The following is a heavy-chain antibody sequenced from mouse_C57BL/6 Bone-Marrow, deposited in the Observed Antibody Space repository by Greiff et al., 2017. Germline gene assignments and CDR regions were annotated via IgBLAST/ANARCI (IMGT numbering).Heavy chain of an antibody. CDR1: GFTFSSYA. V-gene: IGHV5-4*01. CDR2: LSDGGSYT. J-gene: IGHJ1*03. Sequence: VQVVESGGGLVKPGGSLKLSCAASGFTFSSYAMSWVRQTPETRLEWVATLSDGGSYTYYPANVKGRFTITRDNAKNNLYLQMGHLNSEDTAMYYCALYFDVWGTGTTGTVSS. CDR3: ALYFDV.